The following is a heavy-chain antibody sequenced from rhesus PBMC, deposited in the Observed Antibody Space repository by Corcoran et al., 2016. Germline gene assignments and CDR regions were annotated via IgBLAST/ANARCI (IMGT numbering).Heavy chain of an antibody. CDR1: GGSITSGYYY. CDR3: ARAEYGLDS. Sequence: QVQLQESGPGLVKPSETLSLTCAVSGGSITSGYYYWSWIRQPPGKGLEWIGYIPYSGSTSYNPSLKSRVTFSRDTSKNQFSLKLTSVTAADTAVYYCARAEYGLDSWGQGVVVTVSS. CDR2: IPYSGST. J-gene: IGHJ6*01. V-gene: IGHV4-122*02.